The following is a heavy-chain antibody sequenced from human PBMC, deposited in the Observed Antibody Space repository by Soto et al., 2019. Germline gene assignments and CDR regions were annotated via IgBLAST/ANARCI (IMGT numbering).Heavy chain of an antibody. CDR2: IKSKTDCGTT. CDR3: TSTMVRGVLYSNY. D-gene: IGHD3-10*01. J-gene: IGHJ4*02. Sequence: WGCLRLSWAASGFTFSNAWMSWVRQAPGKGLEWVGRIKSKTDCGTTDYAAPVKGRFTISRDDSKNTLYLQRNNLKTEHTTVYYCTSTMVRGVLYSNYWGQRILVTV. V-gene: IGHV3-15*01. CDR1: GFTFSNAW.